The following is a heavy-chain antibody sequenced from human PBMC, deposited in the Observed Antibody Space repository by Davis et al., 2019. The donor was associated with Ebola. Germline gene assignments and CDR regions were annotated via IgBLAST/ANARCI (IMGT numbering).Heavy chain of an antibody. Sequence: ASVTVSCKASGYTFTSYAMHWVRQAPGQRLEWMGWINAGNGNTKYSQKFQGRVTITRDTSASTAYMELSSLRSEDTAVYYCARDFCYRSGGYCYSGYYYGMDVWGQGTTVTVSS. CDR3: ARDFCYRSGGYCYSGYYYGMDV. CDR1: GYTFTSYA. J-gene: IGHJ6*02. D-gene: IGHD2-15*01. CDR2: INAGNGNT. V-gene: IGHV1-3*01.